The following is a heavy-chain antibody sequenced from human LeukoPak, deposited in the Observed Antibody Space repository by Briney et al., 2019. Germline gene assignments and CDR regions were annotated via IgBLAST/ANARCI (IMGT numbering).Heavy chain of an antibody. Sequence: PGGSLRLSCAASGFTFSSYAMSCVRHAPGKGLEWVSAISGSSGNTYYASSKKGRFTITRDNSKNALYLQMNNLRAEYTALYYWAKDFDSYYDSTGYGASFSYWGQGTLVTVSS. D-gene: IGHD3-22*01. J-gene: IGHJ4*02. V-gene: IGHV3-23*01. CDR1: GFTFSSYA. CDR3: AKDFDSYYDSTGYGASFSY. CDR2: ISGSSGNT.